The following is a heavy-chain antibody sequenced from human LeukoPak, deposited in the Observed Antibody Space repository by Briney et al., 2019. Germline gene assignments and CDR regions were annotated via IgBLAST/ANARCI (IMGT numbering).Heavy chain of an antibody. CDR3: ACVVRGAFDI. CDR2: INPSGGST. D-gene: IGHD2-21*01. Sequence: ASVKVSCKASGFTFTSYYMHWVRQAPGEGLEWMGIINPSGGSTSYPQKFQGRVTMTRDTSTSTVYMELSSLRSEDTAVYYCACVVRGAFDIWGQGTLVTVSS. CDR1: GFTFTSYY. J-gene: IGHJ3*02. V-gene: IGHV1-46*03.